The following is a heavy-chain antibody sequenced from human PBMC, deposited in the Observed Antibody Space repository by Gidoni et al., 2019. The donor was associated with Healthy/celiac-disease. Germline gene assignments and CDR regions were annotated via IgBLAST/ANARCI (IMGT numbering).Heavy chain of an antibody. V-gene: IGHV3-23*01. CDR3: AKARTYYYDSSGYEYYFDY. Sequence: EVQLLESGGGLVQPGGSLRLSCAASGFPFSSYAMSWVRQAPGKGLEWVSAISGSGGSTYYADSVKGRFTISRDNSKNTLYLQMNSLRAEDTAVYYCAKARTYYYDSSGYEYYFDYWGQGTLVTVSS. D-gene: IGHD3-22*01. CDR1: GFPFSSYA. CDR2: ISGSGGST. J-gene: IGHJ4*02.